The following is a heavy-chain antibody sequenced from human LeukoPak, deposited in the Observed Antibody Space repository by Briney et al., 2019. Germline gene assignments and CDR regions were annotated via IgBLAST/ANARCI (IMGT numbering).Heavy chain of an antibody. CDR1: GGSISSYY. CDR3: ARDRSYDFWSGYSNWFDP. CDR2: IYTSGST. D-gene: IGHD3-3*01. J-gene: IGHJ5*02. Sequence: PSETLSLTCTVSGGSISSYYWSWIRQPAGKGLEWIGRIYTSGSTNYNPSLKSRVTMSVDTPKNQFSLKLSSVTAADTAVYYCARDRSYDFWSGYSNWFDPWGQGTLVTVSS. V-gene: IGHV4-4*07.